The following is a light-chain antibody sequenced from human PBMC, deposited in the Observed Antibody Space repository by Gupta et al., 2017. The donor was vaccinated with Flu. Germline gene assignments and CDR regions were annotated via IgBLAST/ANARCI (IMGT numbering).Light chain of an antibody. CDR2: EVS. CDR3: MQNIQLPYT. Sequence: DIVMTQTPLSLSVTPGQPASISCKSSQSLLHSDGKTYSRWYLQKTGQPPHLLIYEVSNRFSRVAERFSGSGSGTEFTLKISLVEAEGMGVYYCMQNIQLPYTFGQGTKLDIK. CDR1: QSLLHSDGKTY. V-gene: IGKV2D-29*01. J-gene: IGKJ2*01.